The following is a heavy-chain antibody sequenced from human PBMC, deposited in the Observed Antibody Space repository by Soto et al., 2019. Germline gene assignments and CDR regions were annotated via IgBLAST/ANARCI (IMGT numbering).Heavy chain of an antibody. J-gene: IGHJ4*02. CDR1: GFTFSSYA. Sequence: EVQLLESGGGLVQPGGSLRLSCAASGFTFSSYAISWVRQAPGKGLEWVSAISGSGGSTYYADSVKGRFTISRDNSKNTLYLQMNSLRAEDTAVYYCAKDLAVTTRFDYWGQGTLVTVSS. D-gene: IGHD4-17*01. V-gene: IGHV3-23*01. CDR3: AKDLAVTTRFDY. CDR2: ISGSGGST.